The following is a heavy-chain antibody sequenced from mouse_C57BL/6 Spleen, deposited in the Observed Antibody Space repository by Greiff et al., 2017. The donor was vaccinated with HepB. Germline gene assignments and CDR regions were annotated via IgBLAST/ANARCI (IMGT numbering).Heavy chain of an antibody. D-gene: IGHD1-1*01. Sequence: EVKLVESGGGLVQPGGSLKLSCAASGFTFSDYYMYWVRQTPEKRLEWVAYISNGGGSTYYPDTVKGRFTISRDNAKNTLYLQMSRLKSEDTAMYYCARRGVYYGSSSYFDYWGQGTTLTVSS. CDR3: ARRGVYYGSSSYFDY. V-gene: IGHV5-12*01. CDR1: GFTFSDYY. J-gene: IGHJ2*01. CDR2: ISNGGGST.